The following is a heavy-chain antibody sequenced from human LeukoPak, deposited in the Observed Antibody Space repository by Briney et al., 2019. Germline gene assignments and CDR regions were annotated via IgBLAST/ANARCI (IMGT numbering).Heavy chain of an antibody. CDR2: IGGSGGTT. Sequence: GGSLRLSCAASGFTFTSYAMSWVRQAPGKGLEWVSGIGGSGGTTYHADSVKGRFTISRDNSKNTLYLQMNSLRAEDTAVYYCGRLPKTTYFDYWGQGTLVTVSS. CDR1: GFTFTSYA. V-gene: IGHV3-23*01. CDR3: GRLPKTTYFDY. J-gene: IGHJ4*02. D-gene: IGHD4-11*01.